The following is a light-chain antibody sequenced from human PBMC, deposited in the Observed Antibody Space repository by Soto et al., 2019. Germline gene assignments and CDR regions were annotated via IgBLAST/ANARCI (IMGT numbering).Light chain of an antibody. CDR1: SSNIGNNY. CDR2: DNN. V-gene: IGLV1-51*01. Sequence: QSVLTQPPSVSAAPGQKVTISCSGSSSNIGNNYVSWYQQLPGTAPKLLIYDNNKRPSGIPHRFSGSKSGTSATLGITGLPTGDEADYYCGTLDGSLTHVVFGGGTKVTVL. CDR3: GTLDGSLTHVV. J-gene: IGLJ2*01.